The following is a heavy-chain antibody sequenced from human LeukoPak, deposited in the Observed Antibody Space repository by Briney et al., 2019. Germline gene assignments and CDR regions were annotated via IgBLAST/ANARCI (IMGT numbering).Heavy chain of an antibody. Sequence: MPSETLSLTCAVYGGSFSGYYWSWIRQPPGKGLEWIGEINHSGSTNYNPSLKSRVTISVDTPKNQFSLKLSSVTAADTAVYYCARGSVVRGRSRYNWFDPWGQGTLVTVSS. CDR1: GGSFSGYY. J-gene: IGHJ5*02. D-gene: IGHD3-10*01. V-gene: IGHV4-34*01. CDR3: ARGSVVRGRSRYNWFDP. CDR2: INHSGST.